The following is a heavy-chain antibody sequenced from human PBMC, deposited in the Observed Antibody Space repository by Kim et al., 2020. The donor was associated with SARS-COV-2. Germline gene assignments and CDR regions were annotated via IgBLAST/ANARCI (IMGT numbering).Heavy chain of an antibody. V-gene: IGHV3-13*05. D-gene: IGHD5-12*01. J-gene: IGHJ2*01. CDR1: GFTFSSYD. CDR3: ARGSLATIPWYFER. CDR2: IGTAGDP. Sequence: GGSLRLSCAASGFTFSSYDMHWVRQAPGKGLEWVSAIGTAGDPYYPGSVKSRFTITSGNANNTLYLQMNSLRAGDTAVYYCARGSLATIPWYFERWGRGTLVTVSS.